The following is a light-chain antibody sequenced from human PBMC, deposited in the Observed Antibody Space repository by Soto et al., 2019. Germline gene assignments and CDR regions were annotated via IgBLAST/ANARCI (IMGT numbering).Light chain of an antibody. J-gene: IGKJ4*01. V-gene: IGKV1-39*01. CDR1: QSISSY. CDR2: AAS. Sequence: DIQMTQSPSSLSASVGDRVTITCRASQSISSYLNWYQQKPGKAPKLLIYAASSLQSGVPSRFSGSGSGTDFTLTISSLQPEDFATYYCQQSYSTPRTTFRGGTKVEIK. CDR3: QQSYSTPRTT.